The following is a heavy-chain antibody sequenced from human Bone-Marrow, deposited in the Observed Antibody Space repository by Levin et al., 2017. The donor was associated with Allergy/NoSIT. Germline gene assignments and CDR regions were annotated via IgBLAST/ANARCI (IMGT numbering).Heavy chain of an antibody. CDR2: IYYTGTT. CDR3: ARILGGSSDYDILTGYYYFDF. CDR1: GDSISSNY. Sequence: SETLSLTCNVSGDSISSNYWSWIRQPPGKGLEWIGNIYYTGTTNYNPSLKSRVTMSIDTSKNQFSLKLSSVSAADTAVYYCARILGGSSDYDILTGYYYFDFWGQGILVTVSS. J-gene: IGHJ4*02. V-gene: IGHV4-59*01. D-gene: IGHD3-9*01.